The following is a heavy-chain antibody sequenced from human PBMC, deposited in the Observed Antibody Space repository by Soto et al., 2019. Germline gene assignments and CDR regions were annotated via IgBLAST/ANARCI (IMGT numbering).Heavy chain of an antibody. CDR2: ISSSGGST. CDR1: GFTFSSYA. J-gene: IGHJ6*02. D-gene: IGHD1-26*01. V-gene: IGHV3-23*01. Sequence: PGGSLRLSCAASGFTFSSYAMSWVRQAPGKGLEWVSAISSSGGSTYYADSVKGRFTISRGNSKNTLYLQMISLRAEDTAVYYCAKDRRGGSYDLDVWGQGTTVTVSS. CDR3: AKDRRGGSYDLDV.